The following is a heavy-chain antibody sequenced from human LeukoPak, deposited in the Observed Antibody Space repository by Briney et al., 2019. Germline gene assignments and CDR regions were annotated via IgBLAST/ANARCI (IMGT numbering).Heavy chain of an antibody. CDR2: IYHSGST. J-gene: IGHJ4*02. Sequence: SETLSLTCAVSGYSISSGYYWGWIRQPPGKGLEWIGSIYHSGSTYYNPSLKSRVTISVDTSKNQFSLKLSSVTAADTAVYYCASAFTKSTVNGGYWGQGTLLTVSS. CDR3: ASAFTKSTVNGGY. D-gene: IGHD4-17*01. V-gene: IGHV4-38-2*01. CDR1: GYSISSGYY.